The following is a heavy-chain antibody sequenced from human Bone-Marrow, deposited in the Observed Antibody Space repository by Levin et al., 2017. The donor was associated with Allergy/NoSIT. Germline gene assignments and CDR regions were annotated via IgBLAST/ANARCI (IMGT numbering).Heavy chain of an antibody. V-gene: IGHV1-24*01. Sequence: ASVKVSCKVSGYTLTELSMHWVRQAPGKGLEWMGGFDPEDGETIYAQKFQGRVTMTEDTSTDTAYMELSSLRSEDTAVYYCATAWGSGGLPGIAVSYWFDPWGQGTLVTVSS. J-gene: IGHJ5*02. CDR3: ATAWGSGGLPGIAVSYWFDP. D-gene: IGHD6-19*01. CDR2: FDPEDGET. CDR1: GYTLTELS.